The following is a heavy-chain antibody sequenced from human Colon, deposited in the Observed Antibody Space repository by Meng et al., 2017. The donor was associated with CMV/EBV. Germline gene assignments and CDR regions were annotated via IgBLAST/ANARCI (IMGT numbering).Heavy chain of an antibody. Sequence: ASVKVSCKASGYTFTSYYMHWVRQAPGQGLEWMGWSSAQNGNTNYGQKFQGRVTVTTDTSTRTAYMELRSLRSDDTAVYYCARGIGHASNNTHDYWGQGTLVTVSS. V-gene: IGHV1-18*04. CDR2: SSAQNGNT. CDR1: GYTFTSYY. D-gene: IGHD1/OR15-1a*01. CDR3: ARGIGHASNNTHDY. J-gene: IGHJ4*02.